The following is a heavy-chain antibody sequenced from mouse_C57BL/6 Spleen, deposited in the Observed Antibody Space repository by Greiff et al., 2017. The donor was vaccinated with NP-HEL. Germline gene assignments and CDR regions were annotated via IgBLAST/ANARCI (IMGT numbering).Heavy chain of an antibody. CDR1: GFNIKDYY. CDR3: ASCYYACRFRYFDD. CDR2: IDPEDGET. J-gene: IGHJ1*03. Sequence: EVQLQESGAELVKPGASVKLSCTASGFNIKDYYMHWVKQRTEQGLEWIGRIDPEDGETKYAPKFQGKATLTADTSSNTAYLQLSSLTSEDTAVYSVASCYYACRFRYFDDWGTGTTVTVSS. V-gene: IGHV14-2*01. D-gene: IGHD1-1*01.